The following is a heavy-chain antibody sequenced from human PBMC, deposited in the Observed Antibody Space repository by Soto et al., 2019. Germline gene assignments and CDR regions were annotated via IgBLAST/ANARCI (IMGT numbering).Heavy chain of an antibody. CDR3: ASVVVGATRQSGSDH. CDR1: LGSVNTADYF. D-gene: IGHD2-15*01. J-gene: IGHJ4*02. V-gene: IGHV4-39*02. Sequence: SETLSLTCTVSLGSVNTADYFWAWIRQPPGKGLEFIGSIHSSGGTFYSPSLKSRVSISIDKSKNHFSLRLTSVTAGDTAVYFCASVVVGATRQSGSDHWGQGTLVTVS. CDR2: IHSSGGT.